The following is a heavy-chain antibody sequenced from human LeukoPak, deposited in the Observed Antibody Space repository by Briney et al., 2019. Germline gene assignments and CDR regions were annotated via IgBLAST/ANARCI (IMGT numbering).Heavy chain of an antibody. CDR2: INHRGST. Sequence: SETLSLTCAIYGGSFSGYYWSWIRQPPGKGLEWIGEINHRGSTNYNPSLKSRVTISVDTSRNSFSLELSSVTAADTAVYYCARVGYCGGDCYPFDYWGQGTLTTISS. CDR3: ARVGYCGGDCYPFDY. CDR1: GGSFSGYY. J-gene: IGHJ4*02. D-gene: IGHD2-21*02. V-gene: IGHV4-34*01.